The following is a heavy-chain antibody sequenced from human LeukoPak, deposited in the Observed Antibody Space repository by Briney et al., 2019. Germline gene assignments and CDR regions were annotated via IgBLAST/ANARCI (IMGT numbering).Heavy chain of an antibody. Sequence: SETLSLTCAIYSESFSGYFWSWIRQPPGKGLEWIGEINYSGSTNYNPSLKSRVTISVDTSKNQFSLKLSSVTAADTAVYYCARESIAARRVAFDYWGQGTLVTVSS. J-gene: IGHJ4*02. CDR2: INYSGST. CDR1: SESFSGYF. V-gene: IGHV4-34*01. D-gene: IGHD6-6*01. CDR3: ARESIAARRVAFDY.